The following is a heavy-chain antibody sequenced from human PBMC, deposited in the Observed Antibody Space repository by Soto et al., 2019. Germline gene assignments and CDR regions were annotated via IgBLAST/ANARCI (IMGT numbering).Heavy chain of an antibody. CDR3: ARWGSSRLDY. CDR1: GFSLSTSGVGVG. V-gene: IGHV2-5*02. Sequence: QITLKESGPTLVKPTQTLTLTCTFSGFSLSTSGVGVGVGWIRQPPGKALEWLALIYWDYDKLYSPSLKTRVTITKDTSKNQVVLTMTNMDPVDTATYYCARWGSSRLDYWGQGTLVTVSS. D-gene: IGHD3-16*02. CDR2: IYWDYDK. J-gene: IGHJ4*02.